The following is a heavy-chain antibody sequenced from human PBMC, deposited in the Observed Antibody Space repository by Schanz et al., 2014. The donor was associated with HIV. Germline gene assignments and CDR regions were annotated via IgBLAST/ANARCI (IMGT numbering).Heavy chain of an antibody. J-gene: IGHJ6*02. V-gene: IGHV3-9*01. D-gene: IGHD1-20*01. CDR1: GFTFEDYA. CDR3: AQTSITLGMDV. CDR2: ISWTSGNT. Sequence: EVQLVESGGGLAEPGRSLRLSCAASGFTFEDYAMHWVRQSPGKGLEWVSGISWTSGNTAYADSVRGRFTISRDNAKNSLYLQMNSLRAEDTAIYYCAQTSITLGMDVWGQGTTVTVSS.